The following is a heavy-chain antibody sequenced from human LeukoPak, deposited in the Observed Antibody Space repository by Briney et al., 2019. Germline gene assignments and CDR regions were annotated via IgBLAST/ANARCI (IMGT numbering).Heavy chain of an antibody. CDR2: IYYSGST. CDR1: GGSISSGDYY. CDR3: ARSDGFA. Sequence: SQTLSLTCAVSGGSISSGDYYWSWIRQPPGKGLEWIGYIYYSGSTYFNPSLKSRITMSVDTSKNQFSLELSSVTAADTAVYYCARSDGFAWGQGTMVTVSS. J-gene: IGHJ3*01. V-gene: IGHV4-30-4*01. D-gene: IGHD5-24*01.